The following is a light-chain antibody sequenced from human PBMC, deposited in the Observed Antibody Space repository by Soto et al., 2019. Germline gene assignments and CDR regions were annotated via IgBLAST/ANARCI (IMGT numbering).Light chain of an antibody. CDR1: QGISSY. V-gene: IGKV1-9*01. J-gene: IGKJ5*01. CDR3: QGLNDYPIT. CDR2: AAS. Sequence: DIQLTQSPSFLSASVGDRVTITCRASQGISSYLAWYQQKPGKAPKFLIYAASTLRGGVPSRFSGSGSGTEFTLTISSLQPEDFATYDCQGLNDYPITVGQGTRLEIK.